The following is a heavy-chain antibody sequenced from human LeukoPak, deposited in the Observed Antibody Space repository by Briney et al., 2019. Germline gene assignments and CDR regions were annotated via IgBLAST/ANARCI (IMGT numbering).Heavy chain of an antibody. CDR3: AKVRANRFASFDY. CDR1: GFTFSDYY. J-gene: IGHJ4*02. V-gene: IGHV3-11*01. D-gene: IGHD1/OR15-1a*01. CDR2: ISSSGSTI. Sequence: GGSLRLSCAASGFTFSDYYMSWIRQAPGKGLEWVSYISSSGSTIYYADSVKGRFTISRDNAKNSLYLQMNSLRAEDTAVYYCAKVRANRFASFDYWGQGTLVTVSS.